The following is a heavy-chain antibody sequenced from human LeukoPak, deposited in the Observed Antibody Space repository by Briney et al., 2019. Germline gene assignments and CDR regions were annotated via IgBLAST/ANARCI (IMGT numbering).Heavy chain of an antibody. V-gene: IGHV1-69*05. CDR3: ARDRTGTTSRRWFDP. Sequence: SVKVSCKASGGTFSSYAISWVRQAPAQGLEWMGRIIPIFGTANYAQKFQGRVTITTDESTSTAYMELSSLRSEDTAVYYCARDRTGTTSRRWFDPWGQGTLVTVSS. J-gene: IGHJ5*02. D-gene: IGHD1-1*01. CDR1: GGTFSSYA. CDR2: IIPIFGTA.